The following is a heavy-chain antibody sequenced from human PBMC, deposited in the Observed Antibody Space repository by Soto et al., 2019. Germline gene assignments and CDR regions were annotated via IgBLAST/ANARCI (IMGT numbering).Heavy chain of an antibody. J-gene: IGHJ5*02. CDR3: AREAGYCSGGSCYARWFDP. Sequence: SVKVSCKASGRTFSSYAISWVRQAPGQELEWMGGIIPIFGTANYAQKFQGRVTITADESTSTAYMELSSLRSEDTAVYYCAREAGYCSGGSCYARWFDPWGQGTLVTVSS. D-gene: IGHD2-15*01. CDR1: GRTFSSYA. CDR2: IIPIFGTA. V-gene: IGHV1-69*13.